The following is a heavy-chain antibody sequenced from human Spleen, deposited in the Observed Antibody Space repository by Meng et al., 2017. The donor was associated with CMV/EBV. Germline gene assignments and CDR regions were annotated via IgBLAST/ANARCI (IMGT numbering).Heavy chain of an antibody. CDR2: ISSLSSYT. CDR1: GFTFNTYV. Sequence: GGSLRLSCAASGFTFNTYVISWVRQTPGGGLEWVSCISSLSSYTYYADSVKGRFTISRDNARNSLYLQMNSLRAEDTAVYYCAREYYDFWSGYYPQPYYYYYGMDVWGQGTTVTVSS. D-gene: IGHD3-3*01. V-gene: IGHV3-21*01. CDR3: AREYYDFWSGYYPQPYYYYYGMDV. J-gene: IGHJ6*02.